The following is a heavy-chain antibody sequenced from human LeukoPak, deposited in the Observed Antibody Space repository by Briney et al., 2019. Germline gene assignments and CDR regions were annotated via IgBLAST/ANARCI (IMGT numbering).Heavy chain of an antibody. CDR2: ISAYNGNT. Sequence: ASVKISCKASGYIFTKYGFTWVRQAPGQGLEWMGWISAYNGNTNYAQKLQGRVTMTTDTSTSTAYMELRSLRSDDTAVYYCARMERQDGMDVWGQGTTVTVSS. CDR3: ARMERQDGMDV. J-gene: IGHJ6*02. V-gene: IGHV1-18*01. CDR1: GYIFTKYG. D-gene: IGHD1-1*01.